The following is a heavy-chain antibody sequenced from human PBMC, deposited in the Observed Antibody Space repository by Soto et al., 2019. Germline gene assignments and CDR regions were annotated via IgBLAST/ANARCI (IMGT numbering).Heavy chain of an antibody. CDR3: ARGSSSWYRYLNYGMDV. CDR1: GDSVSSNSAA. V-gene: IGHV6-1*01. D-gene: IGHD6-13*01. CDR2: TYYRSKWYN. Sequence: SQTLSLTCVISGDSVSSNSAAWNWIRQSPSRGLEWLGRTYYRSKWYNDYAVSVKSRITINPDTSKNQFSLQLNSVTPEDTAVYYCARGSSSWYRYLNYGMDVWGQGTTVTVSS. J-gene: IGHJ6*02.